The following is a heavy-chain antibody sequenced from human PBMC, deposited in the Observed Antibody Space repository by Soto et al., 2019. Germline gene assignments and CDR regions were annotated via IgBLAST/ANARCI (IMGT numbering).Heavy chain of an antibody. D-gene: IGHD5-18*01. Sequence: EVQLLESGGGLVQPGGSLRLSCAASGFTFSSYAMKWVRQAPGKGLEWVSLLGESGTPTYYADSVKGRFTISRDNSGNTLFLEMYSLRAEDTAVYYDARYIPCVRYYGRDVWGQGTTVTVSS. CDR3: ARYIPCVRYYGRDV. J-gene: IGHJ6*02. V-gene: IGHV3-23*01. CDR2: LGESGTPT. CDR1: GFTFSSYA.